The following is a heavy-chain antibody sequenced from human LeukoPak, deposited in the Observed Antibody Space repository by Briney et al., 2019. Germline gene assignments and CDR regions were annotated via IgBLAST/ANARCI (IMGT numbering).Heavy chain of an antibody. CDR3: ARYCSSTSCYTTYYYYGMDV. J-gene: IGHJ6*02. V-gene: IGHV3-21*04. D-gene: IGHD2-2*02. Sequence: GGSLRLSCAASGFSFDDYSMNWVRQAPGKGLEWVSSISSSSSYIYYADSVKGRFTISRDNAKNSLYLQMNSLRAEDTAVYYCARYCSSTSCYTTYYYYGMDVWGQGTTVTVSS. CDR1: GFSFDDYS. CDR2: ISSSSSYI.